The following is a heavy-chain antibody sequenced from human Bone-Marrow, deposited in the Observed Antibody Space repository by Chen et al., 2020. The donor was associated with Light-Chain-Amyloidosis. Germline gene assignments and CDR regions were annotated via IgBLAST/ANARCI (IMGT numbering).Heavy chain of an antibody. CDR3: ARRRDGYNFDY. D-gene: IGHD5-12*01. J-gene: IGHJ4*02. CDR2: IYPDDSDA. Sequence: EVQLEQSGPEVKKPVESLKMSCKGSGYDFPNYWLGWVRQMPGKGLEWMGVIYPDDSDARYSPSFEGQVTISADKSITTAYLQWRSLKASDTAMYYCARRRDGYNFDYWGQGTLVTVSS. V-gene: IGHV5-51*01. CDR1: GYDFPNYW.